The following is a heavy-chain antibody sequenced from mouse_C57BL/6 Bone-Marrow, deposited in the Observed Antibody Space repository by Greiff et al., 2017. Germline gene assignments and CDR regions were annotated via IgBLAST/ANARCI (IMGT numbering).Heavy chain of an antibody. CDR3: ARARYWSFGF. CDR2: IYPRSGNT. V-gene: IGHV1-81*01. Sequence: VKLQESGAELARPGASVKLSCKASGYTFTSYGISWVKQRTGQGLEWIGEIYPRSGNTYYNEKFKGKATLTADKSSSTAYMELRSLTSEDSAVYFCARARYWSFGFWGTGTTVTVSS. J-gene: IGHJ1*03. CDR1: GYTFTSYG.